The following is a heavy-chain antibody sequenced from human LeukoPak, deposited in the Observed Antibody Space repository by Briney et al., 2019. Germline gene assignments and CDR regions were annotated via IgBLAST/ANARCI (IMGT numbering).Heavy chain of an antibody. D-gene: IGHD1-20*01. CDR2: IDPSGGST. CDR3: ARAYNWNDRFDY. J-gene: IGHJ4*02. V-gene: IGHV1-46*01. CDR1: GYTFIRYY. Sequence: ASVKVSCKASGYTFIRYYIHWVRQAPGQGLEWMGLIDPSGGSTNSAQKFQGRLTVTRDTSPTAVYMELSSLRSEDTAVYYCARAYNWNDRFDYWGQGTLVTVSS.